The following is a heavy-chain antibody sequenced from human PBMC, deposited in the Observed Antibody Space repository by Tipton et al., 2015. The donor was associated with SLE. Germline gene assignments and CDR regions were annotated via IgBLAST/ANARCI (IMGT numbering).Heavy chain of an antibody. Sequence: TLSLTCAVSGDSISSHYWSWIRQPPGKGLEWIGYISYTGNTNYNPSLKSRVTMSVDTSKNQFSLNVTSVTAADTAVYYCARRRGSSNWYTRHGMDVWGQGTTVTVSS. D-gene: IGHD6-13*01. CDR3: ARRRGSSNWYTRHGMDV. CDR1: GDSISSHY. V-gene: IGHV4-59*08. CDR2: ISYTGNT. J-gene: IGHJ6*02.